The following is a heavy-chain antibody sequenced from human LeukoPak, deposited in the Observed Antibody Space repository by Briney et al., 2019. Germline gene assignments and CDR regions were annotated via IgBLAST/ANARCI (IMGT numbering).Heavy chain of an antibody. J-gene: IGHJ6*03. V-gene: IGHV1-8*03. CDR2: MNPNSGNT. D-gene: IGHD3-10*01. Sequence: GASVKVSCKASGYTFTSYDINWVRQATGQGLEWMGWMNPNSGNTGYAQKFQGRVTITRNTSISTAYMELSSLRSEGTAVYYCARALYYGSGSLSFYYYYYMDVWAKGPRSPSP. CDR1: GYTFTSYD. CDR3: ARALYYGSGSLSFYYYYYMDV.